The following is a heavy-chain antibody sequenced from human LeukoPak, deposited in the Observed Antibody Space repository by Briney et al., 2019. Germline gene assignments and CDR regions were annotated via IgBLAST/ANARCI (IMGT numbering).Heavy chain of an antibody. CDR2: INLDGSEI. V-gene: IGHV3-7*01. D-gene: IGHD3-16*02. Sequence: PGGSLRLSCAASGFTFDDYAMHWVRQAPGKGLEWVANINLDGSEIYYVDSVKGRFTISRDNAKNSLYLQMNSLRAEDTAVYYCSFSLNFWGQGTLVTVSS. J-gene: IGHJ4*02. CDR1: GFTFDDYA. CDR3: SFSLNF.